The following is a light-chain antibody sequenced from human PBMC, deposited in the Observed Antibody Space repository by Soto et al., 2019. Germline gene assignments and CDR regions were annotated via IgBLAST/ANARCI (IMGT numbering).Light chain of an antibody. Sequence: DIQMTQSPSSLSASVGDRVTITCRASQDISNYLNWYQQRPGKAPKLLIYDASNLERGVPSRFSGTQSGTQFTFAITSLQPEDVATYYCQQSDSLPITFGQGTRLEI. CDR1: QDISNY. CDR2: DAS. J-gene: IGKJ5*01. CDR3: QQSDSLPIT. V-gene: IGKV1-33*01.